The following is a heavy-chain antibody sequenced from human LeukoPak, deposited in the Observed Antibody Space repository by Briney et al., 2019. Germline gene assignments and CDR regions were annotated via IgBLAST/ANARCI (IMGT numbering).Heavy chain of an antibody. D-gene: IGHD4-23*01. J-gene: IGHJ6*02. CDR1: GFTFGSYA. CDR3: ARRGNYFGMDV. CDR2: ISYDGSNK. V-gene: IGHV3-30*04. Sequence: GGSLRLSCAASGFTFGSYAMHWVRQAPGKGLEWVAVISYDGSNKYYADSVKGRFTISRDSSKNTLYLQMSSLSADDTAVYYCARRGNYFGMDVWGQGTTVTVSS.